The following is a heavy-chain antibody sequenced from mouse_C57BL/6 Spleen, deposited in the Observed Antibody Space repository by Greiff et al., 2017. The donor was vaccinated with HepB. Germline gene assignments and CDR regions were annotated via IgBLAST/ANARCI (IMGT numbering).Heavy chain of an antibody. CDR2: IYPGDGDT. V-gene: IGHV1-80*01. Sequence: QVQLKQSGAELVKPGASVKISCKASGYAFSSYWMNWVKQRPGKGLEWIGQIYPGDGDTNYNGKFKGKATLTADKSSSTAYMQLSSLTSEDSAVYFCASGPTYYSNYVEAMDYWGQGTSVTVSS. CDR1: GYAFSSYW. J-gene: IGHJ4*01. D-gene: IGHD2-5*01. CDR3: ASGPTYYSNYVEAMDY.